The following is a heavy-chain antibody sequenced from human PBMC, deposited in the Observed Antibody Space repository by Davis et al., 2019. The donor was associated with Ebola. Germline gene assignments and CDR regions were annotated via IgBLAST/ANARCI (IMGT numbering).Heavy chain of an antibody. V-gene: IGHV3-23*01. CDR1: GFTFSSYA. Sequence: GESLKISCAASGFTFSSYAMSWVRQAPGKGLEWVSGISGSGSSTYYADSVKGRFTISRDNSKNTLYLQMNSLRAEDTAVYYCAKGGLWGYGMDVWGQGTTVTVSS. J-gene: IGHJ6*02. CDR2: ISGSGSST. CDR3: AKGGLWGYGMDV. D-gene: IGHD4/OR15-4a*01.